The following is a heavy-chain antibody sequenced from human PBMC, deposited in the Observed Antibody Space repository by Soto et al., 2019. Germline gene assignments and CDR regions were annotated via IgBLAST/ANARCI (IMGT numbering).Heavy chain of an antibody. V-gene: IGHV3-23*01. CDR1: GFTFINYA. Sequence: GGSLRLPSAASGFTFINYAMSWFLQAPGKGLEWVSTLTRSGTTPYADSVRGRFTISRDNSKNTLYLQMDSLRAEDTAVYYCVREFAQGSPNHYSWGLGTLVIVS. D-gene: IGHD3-10*01. CDR2: LTRSGTT. CDR3: VREFAQGSPNHYS. J-gene: IGHJ5*01.